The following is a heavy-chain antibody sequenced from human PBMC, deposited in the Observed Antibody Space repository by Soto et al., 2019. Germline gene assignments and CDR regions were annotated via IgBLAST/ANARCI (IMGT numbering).Heavy chain of an antibody. Sequence: ASVKVSCKASGGTFSSYAISWVRQAPGQGLEWMGGIIPIFGTANYAQKFQGRVTITADESTSTAYMELSSLRSEDTAVYYCAGDSSRAGHYDFWSGPYYYYGMGVWGQGTTVAVSS. CDR2: IIPIFGTA. CDR3: AGDSSRAGHYDFWSGPYYYYGMGV. J-gene: IGHJ6*02. D-gene: IGHD3-3*01. CDR1: GGTFSSYA. V-gene: IGHV1-69*13.